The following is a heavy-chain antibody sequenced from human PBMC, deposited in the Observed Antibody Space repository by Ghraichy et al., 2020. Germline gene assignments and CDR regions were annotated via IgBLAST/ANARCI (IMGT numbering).Heavy chain of an antibody. CDR1: GFTFNSYA. J-gene: IGHJ6*03. CDR3: ACLDSGFFYYFHMDV. Sequence: GGSLRLSCAASGFTFNSYAMIWVRQAPGQGVEWVAGVNARGGNTNYADSVKGRFTISRDHSKHTLYRQMTSLRAEDTAIYYCACLDSGFFYYFHMDVWGKGSLVIVSS. V-gene: IGHV3-23*01. D-gene: IGHD1-26*01. CDR2: VNARGGNT.